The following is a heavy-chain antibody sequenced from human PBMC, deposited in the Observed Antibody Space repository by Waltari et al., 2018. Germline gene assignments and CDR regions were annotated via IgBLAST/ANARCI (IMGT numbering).Heavy chain of an antibody. J-gene: IGHJ3*02. CDR2: IYYSGST. D-gene: IGHD6-19*01. CDR1: GGSLSSYY. V-gene: IGHV4-59*01. Sequence: QVQLQESGPGLVKPSETLSLTCTVSGGSLSSYYWSWIRQPPGKGLEWIGYIYYSGSTNYNPSLKSPVTISVDTSKNQFSLKLSSVTAADTAVYYCAGGYSSGWYAAFDIWGQGTMVTVSS. CDR3: AGGYSSGWYAAFDI.